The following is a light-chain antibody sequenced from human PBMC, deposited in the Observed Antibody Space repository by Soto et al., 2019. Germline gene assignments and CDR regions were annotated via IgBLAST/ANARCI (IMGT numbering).Light chain of an antibody. CDR2: GAS. V-gene: IGKV3-20*01. CDR1: QSVSSSY. CDR3: QQLYTWPLIT. Sequence: IVLKMSPGALSLSPGERATLSCRAIQSVSSSYLAWYQQKPGQAPRLLIYGASSRATGIAARFSGSGSGTDFTLTISGLEPEDFAVYYCQQLYTWPLITFGQGTRLEIK. J-gene: IGKJ5*01.